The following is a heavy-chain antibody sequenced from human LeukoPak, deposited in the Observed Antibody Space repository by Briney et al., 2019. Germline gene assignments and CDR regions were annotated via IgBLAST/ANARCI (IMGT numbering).Heavy chain of an antibody. Sequence: GGSLRLSCAASGFTFSSYSMNWVRQAPGKGLEWVSYISSSSSTIYYADSVKGRFTISRDNSKNTLYLQMNSLRAEDTAVYYCAKGEVVVVPAAPLTRWGQGTLVTVSS. CDR3: AKGEVVVVPAAPLTR. J-gene: IGHJ1*01. V-gene: IGHV3-48*01. D-gene: IGHD2-2*01. CDR2: ISSSSSTI. CDR1: GFTFSSYS.